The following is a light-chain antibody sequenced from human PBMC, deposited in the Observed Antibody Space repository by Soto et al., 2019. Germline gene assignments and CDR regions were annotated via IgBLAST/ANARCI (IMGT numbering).Light chain of an antibody. V-gene: IGKV1-5*03. J-gene: IGKJ1*01. Sequence: DIHMTQSPSTLSASLGDRVTITSRASQTISSWLAWYQQKPGKAPKLLIYKASTLKSGVPSRFSGSGSGTEFTLTISSLQPDDFATYYCQHYNSYSEAFGQGTKV. CDR2: KAS. CDR3: QHYNSYSEA. CDR1: QTISSW.